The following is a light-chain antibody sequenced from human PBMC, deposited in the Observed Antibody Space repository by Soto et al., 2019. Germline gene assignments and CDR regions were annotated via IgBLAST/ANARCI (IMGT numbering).Light chain of an antibody. CDR2: AAS. V-gene: IGKV3-20*01. Sequence: EIVLTQSPGTLSLSPGERATLSCRASQSISSNYLAWYQHKPGQGPRLLIYAASSRATGIPDRFSGSGSATDFTLTISRLEPEDFALYYCQKYGSAFTFGPGTKVDIK. CDR1: QSISSNY. CDR3: QKYGSAFT. J-gene: IGKJ3*01.